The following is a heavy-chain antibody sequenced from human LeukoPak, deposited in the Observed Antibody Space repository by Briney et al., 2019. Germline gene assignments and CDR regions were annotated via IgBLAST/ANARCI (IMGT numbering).Heavy chain of an antibody. D-gene: IGHD2-15*01. V-gene: IGHV4-39*01. J-gene: IGHJ5*02. Sequence: SETLSLTCTVSGVSMSSSSYYWAWIRQSPGKGLEWIGSVYYSGTTHYQSSLKSRVSISIDTSKTQFALKLSSVTAADTAVYYCARRSHGSRYTWFDPWGQGTLVTVSS. CDR3: ARRSHGSRYTWFDP. CDR2: VYYSGTT. CDR1: GVSMSSSSYY.